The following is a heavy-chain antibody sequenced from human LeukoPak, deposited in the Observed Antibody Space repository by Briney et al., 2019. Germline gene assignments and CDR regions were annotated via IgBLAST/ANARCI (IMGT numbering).Heavy chain of an antibody. J-gene: IGHJ4*02. D-gene: IGHD6-6*01. CDR2: TYYRSKGYN. CDR1: GDSVSSNSAA. CDR3: ARVSSSSSTPALLDY. Sequence: SQTLSLTCAISGDSVSSNSAAWNWIRQSPSRGLEWLGRTYYRSKGYNDYAVSVKRRITINPATSKNPFSLQLNSVTPEDTAAYSCARVSSSSSTPALLDYWGQGTLVTVSS. V-gene: IGHV6-1*01.